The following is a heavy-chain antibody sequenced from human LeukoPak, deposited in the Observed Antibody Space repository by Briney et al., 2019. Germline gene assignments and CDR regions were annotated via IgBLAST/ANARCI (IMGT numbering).Heavy chain of an antibody. J-gene: IGHJ4*02. CDR1: GFTFSTYA. CDR2: ISDGGGST. CDR3: AKAGLKGYSSSWYPADFGY. V-gene: IGHV3-23*01. D-gene: IGHD6-13*01. Sequence: GGSLRLSCAASGFTFSTYAMSWVRQAPGKGLEWASTISDGGGSTYYAASVKGRFTISRDNSKSTLYLQMNSLRAEDTAVYYCAKAGLKGYSSSWYPADFGYWGQGILVTVSA.